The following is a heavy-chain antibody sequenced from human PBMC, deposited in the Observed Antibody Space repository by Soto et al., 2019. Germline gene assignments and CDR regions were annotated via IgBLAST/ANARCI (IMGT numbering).Heavy chain of an antibody. Sequence: QVQLVQSGAEVKKPGSAVKVSCKASGGIFSSHAFSWVRQAPGQGLEWMGGIIPIFGGANYAQKFQGRVTISADESTSKVHMEVNSLRFEDTAVYYCARSLGGDRSGAFDFWGQGTMVTVSS. CDR3: ARSLGGDRSGAFDF. CDR1: GGIFSSHA. D-gene: IGHD2-21*02. J-gene: IGHJ3*01. CDR2: IIPIFGGA. V-gene: IGHV1-69*01.